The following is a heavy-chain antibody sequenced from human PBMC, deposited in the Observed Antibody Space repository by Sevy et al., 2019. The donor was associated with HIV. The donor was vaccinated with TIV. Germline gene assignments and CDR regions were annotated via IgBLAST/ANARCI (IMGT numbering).Heavy chain of an antibody. CDR3: ARDLSSGWYGVGDY. CDR2: ISSSSSTI. J-gene: IGHJ4*02. CDR1: GFIFSSYG. D-gene: IGHD6-19*01. V-gene: IGHV3-48*01. Sequence: GGSLRLSCAASGFIFSSYGMNWVRQAPGKGLEWISYISSSSSTIYYADSVKGRFTISRDNAKNSLYLQMNSLSAEDRAVYYCARDLSSGWYGVGDYWGQGTLVTVSS.